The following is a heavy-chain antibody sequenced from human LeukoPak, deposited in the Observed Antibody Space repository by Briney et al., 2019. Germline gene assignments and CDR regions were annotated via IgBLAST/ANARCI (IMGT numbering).Heavy chain of an antibody. CDR3: ARDYYDSSGYSVPAFDI. Sequence: GESLKISCKGSGYSFTSYWIGWVRQMPGKGLEWMGIIYPGDSDTRYSPSFQGQVTISADKSISTAYLQWSSLKASDTATYYCARDYYDSSGYSVPAFDIWGQGTMVTVSS. J-gene: IGHJ3*02. CDR2: IYPGDSDT. V-gene: IGHV5-51*01. D-gene: IGHD3-22*01. CDR1: GYSFTSYW.